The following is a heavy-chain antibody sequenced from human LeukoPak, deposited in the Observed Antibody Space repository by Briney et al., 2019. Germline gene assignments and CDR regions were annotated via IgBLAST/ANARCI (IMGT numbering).Heavy chain of an antibody. J-gene: IGHJ4*02. Sequence: SETLSLTCTVSGGSISSYYWSWIRQPPGKGLEWIGYIYYSGSTNYNPSLKSRVTISVDTSKNQFSLKLSSVTAADTAVYYCARGAPLWFGGLWASFDYWGQGTLVTVSS. CDR3: ARGAPLWFGGLWASFDY. CDR1: GGSISSYY. D-gene: IGHD3-10*01. CDR2: IYYSGST. V-gene: IGHV4-59*01.